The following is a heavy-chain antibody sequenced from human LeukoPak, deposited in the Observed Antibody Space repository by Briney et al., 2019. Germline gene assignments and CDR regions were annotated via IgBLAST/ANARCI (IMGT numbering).Heavy chain of an antibody. J-gene: IGHJ3*02. CDR3: ARGPYSYDSSGAFDI. CDR2: IYHTGST. D-gene: IGHD3-22*01. CDR1: GGSVSDYY. Sequence: PSETLSLTCTISGGSVSDYYWSWIRQSPGKGLEWIGYIYHTGSTSYSPSLKSRVTISVDTSKNQFSLKLSSVTAADTAVYFCARGPYSYDSSGAFDIWGQGTMVTVSS. V-gene: IGHV4-59*08.